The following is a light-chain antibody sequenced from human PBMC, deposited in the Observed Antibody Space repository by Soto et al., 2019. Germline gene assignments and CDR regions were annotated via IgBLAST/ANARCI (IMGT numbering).Light chain of an antibody. Sequence: QSVLTQPPSVSAAPGQKVTISCSGSTSNIGSNYVSWYQQLPGTAPKLLIFDNNKRPSGIPDRFSGSKSGTSATLGITGLQTGDEADYYCGTWDGSLRAVVFGGGTKLTVL. CDR2: DNN. CDR3: GTWDGSLRAVV. J-gene: IGLJ2*01. CDR1: TSNIGSNY. V-gene: IGLV1-51*01.